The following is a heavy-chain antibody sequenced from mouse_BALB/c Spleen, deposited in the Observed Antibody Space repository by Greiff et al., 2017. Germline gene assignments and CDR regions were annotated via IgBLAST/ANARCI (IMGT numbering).Heavy chain of an antibody. J-gene: IGHJ2*01. CDR3: KTTVVHFDY. D-gene: IGHD1-1*01. Sequence: EVKLMESGAELVRSGASVKLSCTASGFNIKDYYMHWVKQRPEQGLEWIGWIDPENGDTEYAPKFQGKATMTADTSSNTAYLQLSSLTSEDTAVYYCKTTVVHFDYWGQGTTLTVSS. V-gene: IGHV14-4*02. CDR1: GFNIKDYY. CDR2: IDPENGDT.